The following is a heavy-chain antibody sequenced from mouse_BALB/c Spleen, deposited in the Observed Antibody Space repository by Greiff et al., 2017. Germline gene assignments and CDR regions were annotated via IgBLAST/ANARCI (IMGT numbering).Heavy chain of an antibody. CDR1: GFTFSSYT. Sequence: EVHLVESGGGLVKPGGSLKLSCAASGFTFSSYTMSWVRQTPEKRLEWVATISSGGSYTYYPDSVKGRFTISRDNAKNTLYLQMSSLKSEDTAMYYCTRGYDGYYDAMDYWGQGTSVTVSS. V-gene: IGHV5-6-4*01. CDR3: TRGYDGYYDAMDY. J-gene: IGHJ4*01. CDR2: ISSGGSYT. D-gene: IGHD2-3*01.